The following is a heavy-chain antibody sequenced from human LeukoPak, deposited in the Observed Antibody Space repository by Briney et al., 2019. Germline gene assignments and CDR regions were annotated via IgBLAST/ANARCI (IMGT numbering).Heavy chain of an antibody. Sequence: GGSLTLSCAVSGFILTSYSMRWVRQAPGKGLEWVANINIEGSQKNYVDSVKGRFTISRDDAENSLYLQSNSLRGECAAKHFCARDVPNGFFDYWGQGALVTVSS. J-gene: IGHJ4*02. CDR1: GFILTSYS. CDR2: INIEGSQK. CDR3: ARDVPNGFFDY. D-gene: IGHD2-8*01. V-gene: IGHV3-7*01.